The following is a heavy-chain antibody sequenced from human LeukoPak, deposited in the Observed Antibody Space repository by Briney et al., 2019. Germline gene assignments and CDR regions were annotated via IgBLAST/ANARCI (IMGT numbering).Heavy chain of an antibody. CDR2: IKEDGSEK. CDR1: GFTFSSYW. Sequence: GGSLRLSCAVSGFTFSSYWMTWVRQAPGKGLEWVAKIKEDGSEKYYVDSVKGRFTVSRDNAKNSLYLQMNSLRAEDTAVYYCARDRIVATIPRLGYFDYWGQGTLVTVSS. D-gene: IGHD5-12*01. J-gene: IGHJ4*02. CDR3: ARDRIVATIPRLGYFDY. V-gene: IGHV3-7*01.